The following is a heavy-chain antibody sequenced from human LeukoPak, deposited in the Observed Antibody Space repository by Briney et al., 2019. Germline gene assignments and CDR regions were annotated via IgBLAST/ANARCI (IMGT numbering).Heavy chain of an antibody. V-gene: IGHV1-69*04. CDR2: IIPILGIA. CDR3: AEMVRGVYNWFDP. CDR1: GYTFTSYG. Sequence: GASVKVSCKASGYTFTSYGISWVRQAPGQGLEWMGRIIPILGIANYAQKFQGRVTITADKSTSTAYMELSSLRSEDTAVYYCAEMVRGVYNWFDPWGQGTLVTVSS. D-gene: IGHD3-10*01. J-gene: IGHJ5*02.